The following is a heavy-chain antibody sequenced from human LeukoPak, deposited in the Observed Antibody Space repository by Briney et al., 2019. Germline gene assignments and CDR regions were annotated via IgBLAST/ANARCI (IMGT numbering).Heavy chain of an antibody. CDR3: AKDRSGYDIHFDY. CDR1: GFTFSSYA. V-gene: IGHV3-30-3*01. CDR2: ISYDGSNK. Sequence: GGSLRLSCAASGFTFSSYAMHWVRQAPGKGLEWLAVISYDGSNKYYADSVKGRFTISRDNSKNTLYLQMNSLRAEDTAVYYCAKDRSGYDIHFDYWGQGTLVTVSS. D-gene: IGHD5-12*01. J-gene: IGHJ4*02.